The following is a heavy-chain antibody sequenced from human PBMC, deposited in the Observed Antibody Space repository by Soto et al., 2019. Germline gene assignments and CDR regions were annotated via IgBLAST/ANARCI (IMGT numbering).Heavy chain of an antibody. CDR3: ASTYYYDSSGYYGAFDI. Sequence: ASVKVSCKASGYTFTGYYMHWVRQAHGQGLEWMGWINPNSGGTNYAQKFQGWVTMTRDTSISTAYMELSRLRSDDTAVYYCASTYYYDSSGYYGAFDIWGQGTMVTVSS. J-gene: IGHJ3*02. CDR1: GYTFTGYY. CDR2: INPNSGGT. V-gene: IGHV1-2*04. D-gene: IGHD3-22*01.